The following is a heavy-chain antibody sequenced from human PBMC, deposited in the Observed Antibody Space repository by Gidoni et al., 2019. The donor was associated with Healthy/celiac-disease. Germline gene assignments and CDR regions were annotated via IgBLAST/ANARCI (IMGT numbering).Heavy chain of an antibody. D-gene: IGHD1-26*01. CDR1: GGSFSGYY. Sequence: QVQLQQWGAGLLKPSETLSLTCAVYGGSFSGYYWSWIRQPPGKGLEWIGEINHSGSTNYNPSLKSRVTISVDTSKNQFSLKLSSVTAADTAVYYCARGKVGATLWFDPWGQGTLVTVSS. CDR3: ARGKVGATLWFDP. J-gene: IGHJ5*02. V-gene: IGHV4-34*01. CDR2: INHSGST.